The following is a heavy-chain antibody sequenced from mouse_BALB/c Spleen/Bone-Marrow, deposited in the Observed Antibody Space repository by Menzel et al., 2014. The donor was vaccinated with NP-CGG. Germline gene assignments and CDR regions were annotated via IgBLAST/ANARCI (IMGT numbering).Heavy chain of an antibody. Sequence: VKLMESGAELAKPGASVKMSCKSSGYTFVSYWMHWVKQRPGQGLEWIGYINPITGYTEYGQKFKDKATLTADKSSSTAYIQLSSLTSEDSAVYYCARNYGYDGGYYAMDYWGQGTSVTVSS. CDR3: ARNYGYDGGYYAMDY. CDR1: GYTFVSYW. D-gene: IGHD2-2*01. V-gene: IGHV1-7*01. J-gene: IGHJ4*01. CDR2: INPITGYT.